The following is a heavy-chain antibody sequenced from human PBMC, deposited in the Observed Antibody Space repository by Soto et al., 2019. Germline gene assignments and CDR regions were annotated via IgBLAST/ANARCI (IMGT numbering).Heavy chain of an antibody. CDR1: GDSSISIDH. Sequence: PSATLSLTCSLAGDSSISIDHCAWVRPPPGRGLEWIASIYHTGTTYYTPSLKSRVTISVDTSKNQFSLRLSSVTAADSAVYFCARTDNVGYYPHCGQGNLVTVSS. CDR3: ARTDNVGYYPH. V-gene: IGHV4-38-2*01. CDR2: IYHTGTT. D-gene: IGHD3-3*01. J-gene: IGHJ4*02.